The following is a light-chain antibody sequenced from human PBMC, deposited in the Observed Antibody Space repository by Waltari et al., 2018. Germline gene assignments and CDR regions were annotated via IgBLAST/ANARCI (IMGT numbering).Light chain of an antibody. Sequence: DIVMTQSPDSLAVSLGERVTINCKSSQSLLYNSNDKNYLAWYKQKPGQPPKLLFYWASTRHSWVPDRFSGSGSATDFTLTISSLQAEDVAVYYCQQYYSRRTFGQGTRVEIK. V-gene: IGKV4-1*01. CDR3: QQYYSRRT. CDR1: QSLLYNSNDKNY. CDR2: WAS. J-gene: IGKJ1*01.